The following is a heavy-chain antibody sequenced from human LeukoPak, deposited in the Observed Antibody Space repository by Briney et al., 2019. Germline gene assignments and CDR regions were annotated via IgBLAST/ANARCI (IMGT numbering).Heavy chain of an antibody. J-gene: IGHJ4*02. V-gene: IGHV3-23*01. CDR2: ISGSGGST. CDR1: GFTFSNYA. D-gene: IGHD2-15*01. CDR3: AKGGSGGSWARIDY. Sequence: GGSLRLSCAASGFTFSNYAMNWVRQAPGKGLECASVISGSGGSTYYADSVKGRFTISRDNSRNTLYLQMNSVRAEDTAVYYCAKGGSGGSWARIDYWGQGTLVTVSS.